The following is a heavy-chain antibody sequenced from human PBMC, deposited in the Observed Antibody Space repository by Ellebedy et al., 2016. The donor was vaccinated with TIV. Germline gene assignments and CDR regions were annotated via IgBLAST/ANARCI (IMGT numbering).Heavy chain of an antibody. J-gene: IGHJ3*02. D-gene: IGHD4-17*01. CDR2: INPDGSDK. CDR1: RFSFSSYW. CDR3: ATDGSYGDYRSPAHAFVI. V-gene: IGHV3-7*01. Sequence: GESLKISCAASRFSFSSYWMSWVRQPPGKGLEWVANINPDGSDKYYVDSVKGRFTISRDNAKNSLYLQMNALRAEDTSVYFCATDGSYGDYRSPAHAFVIWGQGTMVAVSS.